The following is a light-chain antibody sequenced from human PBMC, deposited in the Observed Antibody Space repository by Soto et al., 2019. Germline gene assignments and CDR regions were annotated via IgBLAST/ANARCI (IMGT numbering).Light chain of an antibody. Sequence: QSALTQPRSVSGSPGQSFTISCTGTSSDVGGYNYVSWYQQHPGKAPKLMIYDVSKRPSGVPDRFSGSKSGNTASLTISGLQDEDEADYYCCSYAGSYTFVVFGGGTKVTVL. J-gene: IGLJ2*01. CDR3: CSYAGSYTFVV. CDR1: SSDVGGYNY. V-gene: IGLV2-11*01. CDR2: DVS.